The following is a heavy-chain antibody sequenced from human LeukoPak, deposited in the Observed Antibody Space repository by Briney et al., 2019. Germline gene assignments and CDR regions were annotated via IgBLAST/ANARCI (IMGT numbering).Heavy chain of an antibody. CDR2: ISSSSSYI. D-gene: IGHD2-2*01. CDR3: ARELLGYCSSTSCPSDY. Sequence: GGSLRLSCAASGFTFSSYSMNWVRQAPGKGLEWVSAISSSSSYIYYADSVKGRFTISRDNAKNSLYLQMTSLRAEDTAVYYCARELLGYCSSTSCPSDYWGQGTLVTVSS. CDR1: GFTFSSYS. V-gene: IGHV3-21*01. J-gene: IGHJ4*02.